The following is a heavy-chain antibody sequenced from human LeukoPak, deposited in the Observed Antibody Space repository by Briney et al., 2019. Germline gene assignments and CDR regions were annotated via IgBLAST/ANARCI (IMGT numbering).Heavy chain of an antibody. V-gene: IGHV3-11*04. CDR2: ISNSGSST. J-gene: IGHJ6*03. CDR3: ARVIAAAGTLGYYYYMDV. D-gene: IGHD6-13*01. CDR1: GFTFSDLY. Sequence: PGGSLRLSCTASGFTFSDLYMSWIRQAPGKGLEWVSYISNSGSSTSYADSVKGRFTISRDNAKNSLYLQMNSLRAEDTAVYYCARVIAAAGTLGYYYYMDVWGKGTTVTVSS.